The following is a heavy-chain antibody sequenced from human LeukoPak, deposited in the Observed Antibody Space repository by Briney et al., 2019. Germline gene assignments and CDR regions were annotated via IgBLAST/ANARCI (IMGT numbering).Heavy chain of an antibody. D-gene: IGHD4-17*01. CDR3: ARHGTVTHRFDY. V-gene: IGHV4-39*01. CDR1: GGSMSSSSYY. J-gene: IGHJ4*02. CDR2: IYYSGST. Sequence: PSETLSLTCGVSGGSMSSSSYYWGWIRQPPGKGLEWIGSIYYSGSTYYNPSLKSRVTISVDPSKNQCSLKLSSVTAADTAVYYCARHGTVTHRFDYWGQGTLVTVSS.